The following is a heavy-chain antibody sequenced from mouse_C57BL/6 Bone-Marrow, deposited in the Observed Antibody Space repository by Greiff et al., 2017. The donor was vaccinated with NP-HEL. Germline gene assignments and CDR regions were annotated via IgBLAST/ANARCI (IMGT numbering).Heavy chain of an antibody. J-gene: IGHJ4*01. D-gene: IGHD2-12*01. CDR2: ISSGGDYI. CDR1: GFTFSSYA. Sequence: DVMLVESGEGLVKPGGSLKLSCAASGFTFSSYAMSWVRQTPEKRLEWVAYISSGGDYIYYADTVKGRFTISRDNARNTLYLQMSSLKPEDTAMYYCTRELRRDYYAMDYWGQGTSVTVSS. CDR3: TRELRRDYYAMDY. V-gene: IGHV5-9-1*02.